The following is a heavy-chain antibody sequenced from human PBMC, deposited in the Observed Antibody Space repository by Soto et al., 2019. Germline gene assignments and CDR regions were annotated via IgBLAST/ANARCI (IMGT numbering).Heavy chain of an antibody. J-gene: IGHJ6*02. Sequence: QVQLVQSGAEVKKPGASVKVSCKASGYTFTSYGISWVRQAPGQGLEWMGWISAYNGNTNYAQKLQGRVTMTTDTSTSTAYMELRSLRSDDTAVYYCARDYQFGVPAAINYYYYGMDVWGQGTTVTVSS. D-gene: IGHD2-2*02. CDR2: ISAYNGNT. V-gene: IGHV1-18*04. CDR3: ARDYQFGVPAAINYYYYGMDV. CDR1: GYTFTSYG.